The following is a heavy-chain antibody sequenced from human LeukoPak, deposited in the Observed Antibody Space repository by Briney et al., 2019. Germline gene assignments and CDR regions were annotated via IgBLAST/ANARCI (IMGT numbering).Heavy chain of an antibody. J-gene: IGHJ4*02. CDR1: GGSISSYY. D-gene: IGHD5-18*01. Sequence: SETLSLTCTASGGSISSYYWNWIRQPPGKGLEWIGYIYYSGSTNYNPSLKSRVTISVDTSKNQCSLKLSSVTAADTAVYYCAGVGYNLDYWGQGTLVTVCS. CDR3: AGVGYNLDY. V-gene: IGHV4-59*01. CDR2: IYYSGST.